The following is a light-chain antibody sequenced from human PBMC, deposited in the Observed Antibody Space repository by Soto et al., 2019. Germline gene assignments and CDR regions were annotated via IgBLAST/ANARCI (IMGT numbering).Light chain of an antibody. V-gene: IGLV2-11*01. CDR2: DVT. Sequence: QSVLTQPRSVSGSPGQSVTIPCTGTSSDVGDYYFVSWYQQHPDKAPKLMIYDVTKWPSGVPDRFSGSKSGNTASLTISGLQADDEADYYCCACAGRFTCVFGTGTKVTVL. CDR3: CACAGRFTCV. J-gene: IGLJ1*01. CDR1: SSDVGDYYF.